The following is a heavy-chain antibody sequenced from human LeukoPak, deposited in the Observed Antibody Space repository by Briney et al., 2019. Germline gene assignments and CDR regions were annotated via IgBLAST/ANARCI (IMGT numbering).Heavy chain of an antibody. D-gene: IGHD6-19*01. CDR2: ISPGGGPT. J-gene: IGHJ4*02. Sequence: GGTLRLSCAGSGFPFSSHGMNWVRQAPGKGLEWVSGISPGGGPTYYADSVRGRFTISRDDSKNTLYLQMNSLRAEDTAVYYCARDRGIAVAGGTIEYWGQGTLVTVSS. CDR3: ARDRGIAVAGGTIEY. V-gene: IGHV3-23*01. CDR1: GFPFSSHG.